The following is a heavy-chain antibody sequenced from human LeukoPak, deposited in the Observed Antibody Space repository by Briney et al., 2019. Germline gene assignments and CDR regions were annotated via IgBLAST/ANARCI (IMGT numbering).Heavy chain of an antibody. D-gene: IGHD3-10*01. CDR3: AKNGGFGELSLFDY. CDR2: ISWNSGSI. CDR1: GFTFDDYA. V-gene: IGHV3-9*01. J-gene: IGHJ4*02. Sequence: GGSLRLSCAASGFTFDDYAMHWVRHAPGKGLEWVSGISWNSGSIGYADSVKGRFTISRDNAKNSLYLQMNSLRAEDTALYYCAKNGGFGELSLFDYWGQGTLVTVSS.